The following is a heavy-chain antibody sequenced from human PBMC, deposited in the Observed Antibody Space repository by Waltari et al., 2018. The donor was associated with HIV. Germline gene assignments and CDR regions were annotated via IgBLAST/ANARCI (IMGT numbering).Heavy chain of an antibody. V-gene: IGHV1-8*01. CDR2: INPNRGNT. Sequence: QVQLVQSGAEVRKPGASVKVSCKASGYTFTNYDINWVRQAPGQGLEWMGWINPNRGNTGYARKFQGRVTMTRDTSRSTAYMELTSLTSEDTAVYHCSRGRGYSYGYSDLWGQGTLVTVSS. J-gene: IGHJ4*02. D-gene: IGHD5-18*01. CDR1: GYTFTNYD. CDR3: SRGRGYSYGYSDL.